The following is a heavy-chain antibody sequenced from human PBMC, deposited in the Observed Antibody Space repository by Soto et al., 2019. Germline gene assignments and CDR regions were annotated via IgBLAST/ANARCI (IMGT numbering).Heavy chain of an antibody. D-gene: IGHD6-19*01. CDR1: GFTLSSYS. CDR2: ISYDGNKK. J-gene: IGHJ4*02. V-gene: IGHV3-30-3*01. Sequence: QVQLVESGGGVVQPGRSLRLSCAASGFTLSSYSMHWVRQAPGKGLEWVGVISYDGNKKYYRDSVKGRFSISRDTSNNTVHLQMNSLRPEDTAVYYCARSVAVAGLDYSGQGSLVTVSS. CDR3: ARSVAVAGLDY.